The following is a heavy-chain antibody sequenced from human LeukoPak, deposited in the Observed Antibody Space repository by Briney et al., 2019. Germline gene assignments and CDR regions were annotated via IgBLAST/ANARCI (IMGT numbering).Heavy chain of an antibody. CDR1: GFTFRSHA. CDR3: AKDPNSSGYYHDY. D-gene: IGHD3-22*01. J-gene: IGHJ4*02. Sequence: QTGGSLRLSCAASGFTFRSHAMSWVRQAPGKGLQFVSGLIENGATTYYADSVKGRFTISRDNSRSTVYLQMTSLRAEDTAVYYCAKDPNSSGYYHDYWGQGTLVTVSS. V-gene: IGHV3-23*01. CDR2: LIENGATT.